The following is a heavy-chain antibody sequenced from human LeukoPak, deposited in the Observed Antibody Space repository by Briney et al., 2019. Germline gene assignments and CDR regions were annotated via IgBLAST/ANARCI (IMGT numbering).Heavy chain of an antibody. V-gene: IGHV3-23*01. D-gene: IGHD4-17*01. Sequence: GGSLRLSCAASGFTFNSYAMSWVRQAPGKGLKWVSAISGSGGSTYYADSVKGRITISRDNSKNTLYLQMNSLRAEDTAVYYCAKDLAVTTSDLFDYWGQGTLVTVSS. CDR2: ISGSGGST. J-gene: IGHJ4*02. CDR1: GFTFNSYA. CDR3: AKDLAVTTSDLFDY.